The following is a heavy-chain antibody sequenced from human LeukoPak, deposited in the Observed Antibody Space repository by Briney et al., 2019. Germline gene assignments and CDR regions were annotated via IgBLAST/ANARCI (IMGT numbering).Heavy chain of an antibody. Sequence: SVQVSCHASGGPFRIYAISWVRQAPGQGLEWMGGVIPIFGTANYAQKFQGRVTITADESTSTAYMELSSLRSEDTAVYYCARGTVATINFSYYYMDVWGKGTTVTVSS. V-gene: IGHV1-69*01. CDR3: ARGTVATINFSYYYMDV. CDR1: GGPFRIYA. CDR2: VIPIFGTA. D-gene: IGHD5-12*01. J-gene: IGHJ6*03.